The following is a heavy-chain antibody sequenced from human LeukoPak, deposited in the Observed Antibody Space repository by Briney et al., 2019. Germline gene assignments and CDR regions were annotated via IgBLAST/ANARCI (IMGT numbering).Heavy chain of an antibody. J-gene: IGHJ4*02. CDR2: INHSGST. Sequence: SETLSLTCAVYGGSFSGYYWSWIRQPPGKGLEWIGEINHSGSTNYNPSLKSRVTIPVDTSKNQFSLKLSSVTAADTAVYYCARGYGDYGYWGQGTLVTVSS. V-gene: IGHV4-34*01. CDR3: ARGYGDYGY. D-gene: IGHD4-17*01. CDR1: GGSFSGYY.